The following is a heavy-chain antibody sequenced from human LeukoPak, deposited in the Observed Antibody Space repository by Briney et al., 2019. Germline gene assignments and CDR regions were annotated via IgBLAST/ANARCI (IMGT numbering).Heavy chain of an antibody. Sequence: PGGSLRLSCAASGFTFDDYGMSWVRQAPGKGLEWVSGINWNGGSTVYADSVKGRFTISRDNAKNSLYLQMNSLRAEDTALYYCARDAYRVTYYYDSSGYYYPYYFDYWGQGTLVTVSS. V-gene: IGHV3-20*04. CDR2: INWNGGST. J-gene: IGHJ4*02. CDR1: GFTFDDYG. D-gene: IGHD3-22*01. CDR3: ARDAYRVTYYYDSSGYYYPYYFDY.